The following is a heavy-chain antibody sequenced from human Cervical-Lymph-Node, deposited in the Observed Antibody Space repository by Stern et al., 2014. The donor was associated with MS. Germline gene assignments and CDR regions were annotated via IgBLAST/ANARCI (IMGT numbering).Heavy chain of an antibody. CDR1: GFTFSSYS. J-gene: IGHJ4*02. D-gene: IGHD3-22*01. CDR2: ISSSRSYI. Sequence: EVQLVESGGGLVKPGGSLRLSCAASGFTFSSYSMNWVRQAPGKGLEWVSSISSSRSYIYYADSVKGRFTISRDNAKNSLYLQMNSLRAEDTAVYYCARDGGGDYYDSSGYYGDYFDYWGQGTLVTVSS. V-gene: IGHV3-21*01. CDR3: ARDGGGDYYDSSGYYGDYFDY.